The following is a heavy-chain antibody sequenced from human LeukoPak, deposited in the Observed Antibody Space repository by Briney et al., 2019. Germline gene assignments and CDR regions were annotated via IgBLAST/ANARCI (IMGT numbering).Heavy chain of an antibody. Sequence: PGGSLRLSCAVSGFTSSRHWMSWVRQTPEKGLEWVANIKEDASEENYVDSVKGRFTISRDNAKNSPYLQMNSLRAEDTAVYYCAIAAGWELGYWGQGTLVTVSS. D-gene: IGHD6-25*01. CDR1: GFTSSRHW. CDR3: AIAAGWELGY. CDR2: IKEDASEE. J-gene: IGHJ4*02. V-gene: IGHV3-7*01.